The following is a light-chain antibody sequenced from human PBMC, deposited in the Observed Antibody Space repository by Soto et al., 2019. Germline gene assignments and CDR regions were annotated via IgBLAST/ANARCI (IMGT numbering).Light chain of an antibody. CDR3: QPYDSSLSVGG. V-gene: IGLV1-40*01. CDR2: GNS. CDR1: SSNIGAGYD. J-gene: IGLJ3*02. Sequence: QSVLTQPPSVSGAPGQRVTISCTGSSSNIGAGYDVHWYQQLPGTAPKLLIYGNSNRPSGVPDRFSGSKSGTSASLAITGLRAEDEADYHGQPYDSSLSVGGFGGGTKLTVL.